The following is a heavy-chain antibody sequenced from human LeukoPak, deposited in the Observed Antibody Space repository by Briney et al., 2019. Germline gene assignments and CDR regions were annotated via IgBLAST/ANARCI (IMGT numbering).Heavy chain of an antibody. CDR2: IYSGGST. D-gene: IGHD3-10*01. Sequence: GGSLRLSCAASGFTVSSNYMSWVRQAPGKGLEWVSVIYSGGSTYYADSVKGRFTISRENSKNTLYLQMNSLRAEDTAVYYCARTDTTMVRGVIDYWGQGTLVTVSS. J-gene: IGHJ4*02. V-gene: IGHV3-66*02. CDR3: ARTDTTMVRGVIDY. CDR1: GFTVSSNY.